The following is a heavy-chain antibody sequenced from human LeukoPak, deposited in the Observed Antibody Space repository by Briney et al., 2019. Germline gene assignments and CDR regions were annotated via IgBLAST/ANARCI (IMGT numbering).Heavy chain of an antibody. J-gene: IGHJ4*02. CDR2: ISSSSSYI. Sequence: GGSLRLSCAASGFTFSSYSMTWVRQAPGEGLEWVSSISSSSSYIYYADSVKGRFTISRDNAKNSVYLHMNSLRAEDTGVYYCARVPGDYWGQGTLVAVSS. CDR3: ARVPGDY. CDR1: GFTFSSYS. V-gene: IGHV3-21*03.